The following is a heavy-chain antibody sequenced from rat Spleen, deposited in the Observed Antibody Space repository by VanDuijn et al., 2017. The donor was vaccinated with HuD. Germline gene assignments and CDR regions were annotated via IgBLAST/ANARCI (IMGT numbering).Heavy chain of an antibody. CDR3: AKSRAPSYYSSYIDYLDY. CDR2: IGYSGRT. CDR1: YYSITHNY. V-gene: IGHV3-1*01. Sequence: EVQLQESEHGLVKPSNELSGTCSVKYYSITHNYWGGIRKLPGTKMEWMGYIGYSGRTSYNPSLKSRSSITKDTSKNQFFLQLNSVTTEETAKYYCAKSRAPSYYSSYIDYLDYWGQGVMVTVSS. D-gene: IGHD1-2*01. J-gene: IGHJ2*01.